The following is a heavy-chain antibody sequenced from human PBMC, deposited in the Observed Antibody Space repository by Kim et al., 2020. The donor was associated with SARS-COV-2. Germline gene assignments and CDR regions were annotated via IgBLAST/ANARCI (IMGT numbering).Heavy chain of an antibody. D-gene: IGHD5-18*01. V-gene: IGHV4-34*01. CDR1: GGSFSGYY. J-gene: IGHJ6*02. CDR3: AMGRRIQLWWTRASSYYYYGMDV. CDR2: INHSGST. Sequence: SETLSLTCAVYGGSFSGYYWSWIRQPPGKGLEWIGEINHSGSTNSNPSLKSRVTISVDTSKNQFSLKLSSVTAADTAVYYCAMGRRIQLWWTRASSYYYYGMDVWGQGTTVTVSS.